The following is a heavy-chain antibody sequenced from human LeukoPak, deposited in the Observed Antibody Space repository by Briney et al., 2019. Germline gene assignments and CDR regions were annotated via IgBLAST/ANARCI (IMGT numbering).Heavy chain of an antibody. V-gene: IGHV3-23*01. J-gene: IGHJ4*02. CDR3: ARDAARYGSGWYYDF. CDR1: AFTFSGSA. Sequence: GGSLRLSCATSAFTFSGSAMSWVRQAPGKGLEWVSAISSDGGNTYYADSVKGRFAISRDNSRNTLYLQMNSLRAEDTAVYYCARDAARYGSGWYYDFWGQGTLVTVSS. D-gene: IGHD6-19*01. CDR2: ISSDGGNT.